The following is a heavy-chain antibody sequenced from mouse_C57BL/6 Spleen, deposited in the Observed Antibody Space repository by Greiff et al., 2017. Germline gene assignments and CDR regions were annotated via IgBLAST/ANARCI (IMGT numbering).Heavy chain of an antibody. CDR1: GYTFPSYW. CDR2: IHPNSGST. D-gene: IGHD2-12*01. V-gene: IGHV1-64*01. CDR3: ADYKGY. J-gene: IGHJ2*01. Sequence: QVQLKQPGPGRVNPGASGRLSCKAFGYTFPSYWRHWVKQRPGQGLEWIGMIHPNSGSTNYNEKFKSKATLTVDKSSSTAYMQLSSLTSEDSAVYYCADYKGYWGQGTTLTVSS.